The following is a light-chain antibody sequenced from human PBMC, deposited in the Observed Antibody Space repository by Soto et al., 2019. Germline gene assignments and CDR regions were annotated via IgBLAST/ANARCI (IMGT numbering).Light chain of an antibody. Sequence: QSALTQPRSVSGSPGQSVTISCTGTSSDVGGYNYVSWYQQYPGKAPKLIIYDVSKRPSGVPDRFSGSKSGNTASLTTSGLQAEDDADYYCCSYAGSYTLWVFGGGTKVTVL. CDR3: CSYAGSYTLWV. CDR1: SSDVGGYNY. CDR2: DVS. V-gene: IGLV2-11*01. J-gene: IGLJ3*02.